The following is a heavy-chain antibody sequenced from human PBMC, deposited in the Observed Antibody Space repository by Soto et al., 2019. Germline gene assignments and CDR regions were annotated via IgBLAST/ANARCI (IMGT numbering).Heavy chain of an antibody. V-gene: IGHV4-39*01. CDR3: ARDYFDSSDYTTNWFDP. J-gene: IGHJ5*02. D-gene: IGHD3-22*01. Sequence: TSETLSLTCSVSGDSISNSRFYWAWIRQPPGEGLEWIGSIYHTGNAYYNPSLKSRVTIFVDTSKNQFSLKLTSVTAADTALYYCARDYFDSSDYTTNWFDPWGQEALVTVSS. CDR2: IYHTGNA. CDR1: GDSISNSRFY.